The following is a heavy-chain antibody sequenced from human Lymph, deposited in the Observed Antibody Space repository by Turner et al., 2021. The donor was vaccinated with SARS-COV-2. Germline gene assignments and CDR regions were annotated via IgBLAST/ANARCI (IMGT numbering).Heavy chain of an antibody. D-gene: IGHD5-12*01. Sequence: QVQLVESGGGVVQPGRSLILSCAASGFTFSSYAMHWVRQAPDKGLEWVALISYDGSNKYYADSVKGRFTIARDNSNNTLFLQMNSLRAEDTAVFYCARDLGGYTDYWVQGTLVTVSS. V-gene: IGHV3-30-3*01. CDR1: GFTFSSYA. CDR3: ARDLGGYTDY. J-gene: IGHJ4*02. CDR2: ISYDGSNK.